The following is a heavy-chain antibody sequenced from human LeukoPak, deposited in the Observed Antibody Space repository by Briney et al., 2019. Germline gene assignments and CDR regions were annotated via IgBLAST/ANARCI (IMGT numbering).Heavy chain of an antibody. CDR2: ISGYNGNT. D-gene: IGHD6-13*01. Sequence: ASVKVSCKASGYTFSTYGISWVRQAPGQGLEWIGWISGYNGNTKYVQELQDRITLTRDTSTTTVYMELTSLRSDDTAVYYCARDGMEDVRHSSNWLVRYNYYGMDVWGQGTTVTVS. J-gene: IGHJ6*02. V-gene: IGHV1-18*01. CDR3: ARDGMEDVRHSSNWLVRYNYYGMDV. CDR1: GYTFSTYG.